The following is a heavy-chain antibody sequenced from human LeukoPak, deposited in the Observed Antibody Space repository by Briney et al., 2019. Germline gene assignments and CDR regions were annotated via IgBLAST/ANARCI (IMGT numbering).Heavy chain of an antibody. CDR3: ARGGYCSSTSCYGYYYIDV. CDR1: GITLSSHG. D-gene: IGHD2-2*01. V-gene: IGHV3-30*02. Sequence: GGSLRLSCEASGITLSSHGMHWVRQAPGKGLEWMAFIPFDGSRQYYADSVKGRFIISRDNSKNTLYLQMNSLRAEDTAVYYCARGGYCSSTSCYGYYYIDVWGKGTTVTVSS. J-gene: IGHJ6*03. CDR2: IPFDGSRQ.